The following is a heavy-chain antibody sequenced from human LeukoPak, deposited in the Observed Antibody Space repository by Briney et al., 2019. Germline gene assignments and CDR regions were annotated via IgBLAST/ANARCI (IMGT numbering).Heavy chain of an antibody. CDR1: GGSISSYY. CDR2: IYYSGST. J-gene: IGHJ6*02. D-gene: IGHD2-15*01. CDR3: ARMGLGYCSGGSCYGIYYGMDV. Sequence: SETLSLTCTGSGGSISSYYWSWIRQPPGKGLEWIGYIYYSGSTNYNPSLESRVTISVDTSKNQFSLKLSSVTAADTAVYYCARMGLGYCSGGSCYGIYYGMDVWGQGTTVTVSS. V-gene: IGHV4-59*08.